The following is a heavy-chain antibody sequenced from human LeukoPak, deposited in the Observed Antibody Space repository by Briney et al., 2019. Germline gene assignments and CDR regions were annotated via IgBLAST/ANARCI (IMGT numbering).Heavy chain of an antibody. CDR2: IKQDGSEK. V-gene: IGHV3-7*01. CDR3: ARENYYDKRGFDI. CDR1: GFTFSSYW. J-gene: IGHJ3*02. Sequence: GGSLRLSCAASGFTFSSYWMSWVRQAPGKGLEWVANIKQDGSEKYYVDSVKGRFTISRDNAKNSLYLQMNSLKAEDTAVYYCARENYYDKRGFDIWGQGKMVTVSS. D-gene: IGHD3-22*01.